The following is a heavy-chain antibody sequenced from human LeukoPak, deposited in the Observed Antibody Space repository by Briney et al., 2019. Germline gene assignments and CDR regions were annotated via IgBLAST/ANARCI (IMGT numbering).Heavy chain of an antibody. V-gene: IGHV4-39*07. D-gene: IGHD5-12*01. Sequence: SETLSLTCTVSGGSISSSSYYWGWIRQPPGKGLEWIGNIYYSGSTYYNPSLKSRVTISVDTSKNQFSLKPSSVTAADTAVYYCARTIVATITNYYYYYMDVWGKGTTVTISS. CDR3: ARTIVATITNYYYYYMDV. CDR1: GGSISSSSYY. J-gene: IGHJ6*03. CDR2: IYYSGST.